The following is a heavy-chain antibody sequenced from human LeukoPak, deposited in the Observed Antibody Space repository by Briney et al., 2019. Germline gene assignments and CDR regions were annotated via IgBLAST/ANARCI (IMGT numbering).Heavy chain of an antibody. CDR2: INPNSGGT. CDR3: ARDSIAVAGLSDY. J-gene: IGHJ4*02. Sequence: ASVKVSCKASGYTFTGYYMHWVRQAPGQGLEWMGRINPNSGGTNYAQKFQGRVTMTRDTSISTAYMELSRLRSDDTAVYYCARDSIAVAGLSDYWGQGTLVTVSS. V-gene: IGHV1-2*06. D-gene: IGHD6-19*01. CDR1: GYTFTGYY.